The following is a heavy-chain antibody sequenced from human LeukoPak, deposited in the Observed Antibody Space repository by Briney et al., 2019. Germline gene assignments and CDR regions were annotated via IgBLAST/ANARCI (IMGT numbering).Heavy chain of an antibody. CDR2: ITDNGRKT. D-gene: IGHD3-22*01. CDR3: XXXXXDSRGHYQGFDS. CDR1: GFTFSDYF. V-gene: IGHV3-11*04. J-gene: IGHJ4*02. Sequence: PGGSLRLSCAASGFTFSDYFMGWIRQAPGKGLEWVSYITDNGRKTYYADSVKGRFTISRDNAKYSLYLQINRLRDEDTAVYYCXXXXXDSRGHYQGFDSWGQGTLVTVSS.